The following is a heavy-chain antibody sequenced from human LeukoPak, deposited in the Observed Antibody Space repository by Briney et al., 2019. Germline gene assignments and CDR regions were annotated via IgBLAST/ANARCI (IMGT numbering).Heavy chain of an antibody. CDR2: ISWNSGSI. Sequence: GGSLRLSCAASGFTFDDYAMHWVRQAPGKGLEWVSGISWNSGSIGYADSVKGRFTISRDNAKNSLYLQMNSLRAEDTALYYCAKDISGYYDSSGYYGYWGQGTLVTVSS. CDR1: GFTFDDYA. CDR3: AKDISGYYDSSGYYGY. V-gene: IGHV3-9*01. J-gene: IGHJ4*02. D-gene: IGHD3-22*01.